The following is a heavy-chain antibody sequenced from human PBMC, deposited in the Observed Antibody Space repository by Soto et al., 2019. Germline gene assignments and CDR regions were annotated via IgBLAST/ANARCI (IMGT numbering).Heavy chain of an antibody. V-gene: IGHV4-30-2*01. Sequence: QLQLQESGSGLVKPSQTLSLTCAVSGGSISSGGYSWSWIRQPPGKGLEWMGYIYHSGSTYYNPSLKSRVTISVDRSKNQCALKLSSVTAADTAVYYCAGGIAARPLGYWGQGTLVTVSS. CDR2: IYHSGST. J-gene: IGHJ4*02. D-gene: IGHD6-6*01. CDR1: GGSISSGGYS. CDR3: AGGIAARPLGY.